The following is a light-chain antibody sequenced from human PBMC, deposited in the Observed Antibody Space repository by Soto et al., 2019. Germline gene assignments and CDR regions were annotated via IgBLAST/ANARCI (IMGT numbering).Light chain of an antibody. CDR3: QQYNSYST. J-gene: IGKJ1*01. CDR2: WAS. Sequence: DIVMTQSPDSLAVSLGERATISCKSSRSVLYSSNYKNYLAWYQQKPGQTPKLLVYWASIRESGVPDRFSGSGSGTDFTLNISSLQPDDFATYNSQQYNSYSTFGQGTKVDI. V-gene: IGKV4-1*01. CDR1: RSVLYSSNYKNY.